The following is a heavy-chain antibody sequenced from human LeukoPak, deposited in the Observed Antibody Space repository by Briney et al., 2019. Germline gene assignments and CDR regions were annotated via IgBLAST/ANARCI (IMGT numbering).Heavy chain of an antibody. CDR1: GGSISSGDYY. D-gene: IGHD6-13*01. Sequence: SQTLSLTCTVSGGSISSGDYYWGWIRQPPGKGVEWIGYIYNNGRTYYNPSLKSRVTISVDTSKNLFSLKVSSVTAADAAVYYCARGRSSSWSSFDYWGQGTLVTVSS. J-gene: IGHJ4*02. CDR2: IYNNGRT. V-gene: IGHV4-30-4*01. CDR3: ARGRSSSWSSFDY.